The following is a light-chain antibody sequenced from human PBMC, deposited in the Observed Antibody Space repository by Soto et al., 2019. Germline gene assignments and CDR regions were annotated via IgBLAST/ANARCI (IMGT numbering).Light chain of an antibody. V-gene: IGKV3-20*01. CDR1: QSVRNSY. CDR2: GAS. Sequence: EILLTQSPGTLSLSPGERATLSCRASQSVRNSYLAWYQQKPGQAPRLLIYGASGRATGIPDRFSGSGSGSDFTLTISRLEPEDFAVYYCQQYGSSPYTFGQGTKLEI. J-gene: IGKJ2*01. CDR3: QQYGSSPYT.